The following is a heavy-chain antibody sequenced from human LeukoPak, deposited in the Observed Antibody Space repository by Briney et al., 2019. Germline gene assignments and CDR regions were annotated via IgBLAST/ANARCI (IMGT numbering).Heavy chain of an antibody. CDR3: ARGQGTVTTH. CDR1: GGSFSGYY. D-gene: IGHD4-17*01. Sequence: SETLSLTCAVSGGSFSGYYWTWIRQPPGKGLEWIGEINHSGNANYNPSLKSRVTISLDMSENHFSLKLTSVTAADTAVYYCARGQGTVTTHWGQGTLVTVSS. CDR2: INHSGNA. V-gene: IGHV4-34*01. J-gene: IGHJ4*02.